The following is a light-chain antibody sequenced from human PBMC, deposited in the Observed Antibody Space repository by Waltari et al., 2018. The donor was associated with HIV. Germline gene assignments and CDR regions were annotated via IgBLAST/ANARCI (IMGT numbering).Light chain of an antibody. CDR2: EVS. J-gene: IGLJ2*01. V-gene: IGLV2-14*01. Sequence: QSALTQPASVSGSPGQSITIPCTGTSSDVGGYNYGSWYQQHPGKAPKLLISEVSNRPSGISNRFSGSKSGNTASLTISGLQTEDEADYYCSSYTTSTTPVLFGGGTKLTVV. CDR1: SSDVGGYNY. CDR3: SSYTTSTTPVL.